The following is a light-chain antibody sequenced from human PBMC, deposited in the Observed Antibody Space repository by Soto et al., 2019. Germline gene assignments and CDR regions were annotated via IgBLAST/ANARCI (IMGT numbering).Light chain of an antibody. CDR2: ATS. J-gene: IGKJ1*01. Sequence: DTQMTQSPSYLSASVGDRISITCRASQTASNYVNWYQQKPGKAPTLLISATSTLQSGVPSRFRGSGSGTDLTLTITSLQPEDFATYYCQQTYTNPRTFGQGTKVAIK. CDR1: QTASNY. CDR3: QQTYTNPRT. V-gene: IGKV1-39*01.